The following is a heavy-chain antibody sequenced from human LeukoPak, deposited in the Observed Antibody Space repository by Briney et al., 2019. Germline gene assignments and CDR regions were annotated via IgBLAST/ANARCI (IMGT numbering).Heavy chain of an antibody. Sequence: SETLSLTCTVSGGSISSYYWSWIRQPPGKGLEWIGYIYYSGSTNYNPSLKSRVTISVDTSKNQFSLKLSSVTAADTAVYYCAREIAAGYYYYGMDVWGQGTTVTVSS. J-gene: IGHJ6*02. CDR3: AREIAAGYYYYGMDV. CDR2: IYYSGST. CDR1: GGSISSYY. V-gene: IGHV4-59*01. D-gene: IGHD6-13*01.